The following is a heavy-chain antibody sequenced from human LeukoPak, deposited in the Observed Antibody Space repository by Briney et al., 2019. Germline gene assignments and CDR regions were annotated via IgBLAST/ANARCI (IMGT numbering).Heavy chain of an antibody. Sequence: GGSLRLSCAASGFTFSNYWMHWFRQAPGKGLVWVSRINYDGSTNYADSVKGRFTISRDNAKNTVYLQMNSLRAEDTAVYYCARGKYGGYFIDYWGQGTLVTVSS. CDR1: GFTFSNYW. CDR3: ARGKYGGYFIDY. J-gene: IGHJ4*02. CDR2: INYDGST. V-gene: IGHV3-74*01. D-gene: IGHD5-12*01.